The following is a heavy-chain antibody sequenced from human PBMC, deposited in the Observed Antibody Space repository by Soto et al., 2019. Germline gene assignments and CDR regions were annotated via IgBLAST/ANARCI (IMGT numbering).Heavy chain of an antibody. Sequence: GASVKVSCKASGGTFSSYTISWVRQAPGQRLEWMGWINAGNGNTKYSQKFQGRVTITRDTSASTAYMELSSLRSEDTAVYHCARVIGGLYYFDYWGQGTLVTVSS. CDR3: ARVIGGLYYFDY. J-gene: IGHJ4*02. V-gene: IGHV1-3*01. D-gene: IGHD3-16*01. CDR2: INAGNGNT. CDR1: GGTFSSYT.